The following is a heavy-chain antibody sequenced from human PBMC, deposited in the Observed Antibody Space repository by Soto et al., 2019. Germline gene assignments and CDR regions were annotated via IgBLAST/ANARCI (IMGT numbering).Heavy chain of an antibody. J-gene: IGHJ4*02. CDR1: GFTFNNYG. D-gene: IGHD1-26*01. Sequence: QVQLVESGGGVVQPGRSLRLSCAASGFTFNNYGMHWVRQAPGKGLEWVALIWHDGSNKGYADSVKGRFTISRDNSKNTYNLQMNSMRVEDTAVYYCTRAAIRGELLDYWGQGTQVTVSS. CDR2: IWHDGSNK. CDR3: TRAAIRGELLDY. V-gene: IGHV3-33*01.